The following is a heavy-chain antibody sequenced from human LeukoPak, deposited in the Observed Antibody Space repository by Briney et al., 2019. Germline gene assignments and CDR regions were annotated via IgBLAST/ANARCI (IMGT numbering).Heavy chain of an antibody. CDR2: IYYSGST. CDR1: GGSISSYY. CDR3: ARNSVAMHDY. J-gene: IGHJ4*02. D-gene: IGHD2-21*01. Sequence: NPSETLSLTCTVSGGSISSYYWSWIRQPPGKGLEWIGYIYYSGSTNYNPSLKSRVTISVDTSKNQFSLKLSSVTAADTAVYYCARNSVAMHDYWGQGTLATVSS. V-gene: IGHV4-59*08.